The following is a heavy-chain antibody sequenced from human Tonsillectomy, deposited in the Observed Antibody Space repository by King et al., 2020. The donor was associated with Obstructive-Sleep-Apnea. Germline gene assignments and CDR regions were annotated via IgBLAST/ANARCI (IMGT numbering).Heavy chain of an antibody. Sequence: VQLVESGAEVKKPGASVKVSCKTSGYTFTDYYVHWVRQAPGQGLEWMGWISPHTGGTNYAQNFQDRVTMTRDTSSSSAYMELSRLRSDDTAVYYCARDPRNYNYDRSAYFYYFDFWGQGTLVTVSS. J-gene: IGHJ4*02. V-gene: IGHV1-2*02. CDR2: ISPHTGGT. CDR3: ARDPRNYNYDRSAYFYYFDF. D-gene: IGHD3-22*01. CDR1: GYTFTDYY.